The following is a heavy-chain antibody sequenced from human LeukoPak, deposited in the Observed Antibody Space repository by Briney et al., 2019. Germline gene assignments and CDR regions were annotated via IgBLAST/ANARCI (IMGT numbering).Heavy chain of an antibody. J-gene: IGHJ4*02. CDR3: ALEYSYGYEFWDY. Sequence: ASVKLSCKASGYTFTSYGISWVRQAPGQGLEWMGWISAYNGNTNYAQTLQGRVTMTTDTSTSTAYMELRSLRSDDTAVYYCALEYSYGYEFWDYWGQGTLVTVSS. CDR2: ISAYNGNT. CDR1: GYTFTSYG. V-gene: IGHV1-18*01. D-gene: IGHD5-18*01.